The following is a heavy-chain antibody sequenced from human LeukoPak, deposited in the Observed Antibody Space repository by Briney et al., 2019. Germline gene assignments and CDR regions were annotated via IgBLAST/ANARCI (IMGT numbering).Heavy chain of an antibody. CDR2: ISSSSSTI. J-gene: IGHJ4*02. D-gene: IGHD6-13*01. V-gene: IGHV3-48*04. Sequence: GGSLRLSCAASGFTFSSYSMNWVRQAPGKGLEWVSYISSSSSTIYYADSVKGRFTISRDNAKNSLYLQMNSLRAEDTAVYYCARDYSSSRFDYWGQGTLVTVSS. CDR1: GFTFSSYS. CDR3: ARDYSSSRFDY.